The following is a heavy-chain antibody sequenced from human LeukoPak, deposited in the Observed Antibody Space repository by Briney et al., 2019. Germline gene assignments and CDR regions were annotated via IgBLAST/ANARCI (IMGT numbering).Heavy chain of an antibody. D-gene: IGHD6-6*01. CDR1: GGSISSYY. J-gene: IGHJ5*02. Sequence: LETLSLTCTVSGGSISSYYWSWIRQPPGKGLGWIGYINTSGSTNYKPTLKSRVTISVDTSKHQFYLKLSSVTAADTAVYYCARHREYSSSSRFDRWGQGTLVTVSS. CDR2: INTSGST. V-gene: IGHV4-4*09. CDR3: ARHREYSSSSRFDR.